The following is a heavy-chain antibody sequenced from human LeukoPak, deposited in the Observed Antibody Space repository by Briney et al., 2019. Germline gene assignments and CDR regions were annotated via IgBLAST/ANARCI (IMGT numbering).Heavy chain of an antibody. CDR3: ARVFYYYDSSGYYSYYWYFDL. CDR2: IYYSGST. V-gene: IGHV4-59*01. J-gene: IGHJ2*01. Sequence: SETLSLTCTVSGGSISSYYWSWIRQPPGKGLEWVGYIYYSGSTNYNPSLKSRVTISVDTSKNQFSLKLTSVTAADTAVYYCARVFYYYDSSGYYSYYWYFDLWGRGTLVTVSS. D-gene: IGHD3-22*01. CDR1: GGSISSYY.